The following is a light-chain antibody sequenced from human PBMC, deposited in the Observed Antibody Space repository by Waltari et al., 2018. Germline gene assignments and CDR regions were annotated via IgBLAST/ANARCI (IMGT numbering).Light chain of an antibody. CDR1: RSDVGSSNL. CDR2: EGT. Sequence: QSALTQPASVSGSPGQSITISCTGSRSDVGSSNLISWYQQHPGSVPKLIIYEGTKRPSGISNRLSASKAGKTASLTVSGLQAEDEADYYCFSYAGGSTAVFGGGTQLTVL. J-gene: IGLJ7*01. V-gene: IGLV2-23*01. CDR3: FSYAGGSTAV.